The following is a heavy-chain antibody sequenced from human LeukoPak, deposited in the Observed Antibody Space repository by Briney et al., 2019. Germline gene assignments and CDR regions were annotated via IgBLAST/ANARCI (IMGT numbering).Heavy chain of an antibody. J-gene: IGHJ5*02. Sequence: GASVKVSCKASGYTFTGYYMHWVRQAPGQGLEWMGWINPNSGGTNYAQKFQGRVTMTRDTSISTAYMELSRLRSDDTAVYYCARDSSGWENWFDPWGQGTLVTVSS. CDR2: INPNSGGT. CDR1: GYTFTGYY. CDR3: ARDSSGWENWFDP. D-gene: IGHD6-19*01. V-gene: IGHV1-2*02.